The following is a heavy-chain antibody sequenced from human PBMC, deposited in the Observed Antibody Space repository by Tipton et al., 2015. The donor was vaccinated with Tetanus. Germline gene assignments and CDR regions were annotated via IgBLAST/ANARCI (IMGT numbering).Heavy chain of an antibody. CDR3: ARDQTVAYYDRSGYSSTYYYYGMDV. J-gene: IGHJ6*02. D-gene: IGHD3-22*01. CDR1: GGSISSYY. CDR2: IYTSGST. V-gene: IGHV4-4*07. Sequence: TLSLTCTVSGGSISSYYWSWIRQPAGKGLEWIGRIYTSGSTNYNPSLKSRVTMSVDTSKNQFSLKLSSVTAADTAVYYCARDQTVAYYDRSGYSSTYYYYGMDVWGQGTTVTVSS.